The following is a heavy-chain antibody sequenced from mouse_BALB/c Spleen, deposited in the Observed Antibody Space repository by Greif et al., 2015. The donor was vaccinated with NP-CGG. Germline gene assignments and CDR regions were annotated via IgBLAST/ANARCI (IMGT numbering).Heavy chain of an antibody. CDR1: GFNIKDTY. D-gene: IGHD2-3*01. J-gene: IGHJ1*01. Sequence: VQLQQSGAELVKPGASVKLSCTASGFNIKDTYMHWVKQRPEQGLEWIGRIDPANGNTKYDPKFQGKATITADTSSNTAYLQLSSLTSEDTAVYYCARSDDGYWRYFDVWGAGTTVTVSS. CDR3: ARSDDGYWRYFDV. V-gene: IGHV14-3*02. CDR2: IDPANGNT.